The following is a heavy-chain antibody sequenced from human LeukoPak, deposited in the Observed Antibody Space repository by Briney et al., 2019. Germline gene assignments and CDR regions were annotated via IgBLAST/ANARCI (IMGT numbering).Heavy chain of an antibody. Sequence: GGSLRLSCAASGFTFTNARMGWVRQAPGKGLEWVGLIKSRIDGGTSDYAAPVKGRFTISRDDSKLTLYLQMNSLKSEDTAVYYCTTQGVLDAFDIWGQGTMVIVSS. V-gene: IGHV3-15*01. D-gene: IGHD3-10*01. CDR2: IKSRIDGGTS. CDR3: TTQGVLDAFDI. CDR1: GFTFTNAR. J-gene: IGHJ3*02.